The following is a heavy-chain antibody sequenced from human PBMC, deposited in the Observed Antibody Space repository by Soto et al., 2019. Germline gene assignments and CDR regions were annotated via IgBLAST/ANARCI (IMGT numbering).Heavy chain of an antibody. CDR2: IWYAGSNK. Sequence: QVQLVETGGGVVQPGRSRRLSCAASGFTCSSYGMHRVLQAPGKGLEWVAGIWYAGSNKYYADSVKGRFTISRDNSKNTLYLQMNSLRAEDTAVYYCARDSSAYYDFWSCYSVYYYYDGMDVWGQGTTVTVSS. CDR3: ARDSSAYYDFWSCYSVYYYYDGMDV. J-gene: IGHJ6*02. CDR1: GFTCSSYG. V-gene: IGHV3-33*01. D-gene: IGHD3-3*01.